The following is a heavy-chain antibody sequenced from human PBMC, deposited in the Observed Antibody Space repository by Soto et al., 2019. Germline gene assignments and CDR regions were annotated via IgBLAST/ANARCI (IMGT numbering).Heavy chain of an antibody. D-gene: IGHD7-27*01. CDR1: GDSISSYY. Sequence: QVQLQESGPGLVKPSETLALTCTVSGDSISSYYWSWIRQPPGKGLEWIGYIYYSGSTNYNPSLKSLVTISVDTSKNQFSLKLSSVTAADTAVYYCVRGWGGYFDNWGQGTLVTVSS. V-gene: IGHV4-59*01. CDR3: VRGWGGYFDN. J-gene: IGHJ4*02. CDR2: IYYSGST.